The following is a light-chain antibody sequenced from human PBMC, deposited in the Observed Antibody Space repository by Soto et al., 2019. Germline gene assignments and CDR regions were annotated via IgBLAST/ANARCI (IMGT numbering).Light chain of an antibody. J-gene: IGKJ2*01. CDR2: DAS. CDR3: QQYNNWPHT. CDR1: QSVNSY. Sequence: EIVLSPSPATLSLSQVERATLSCRASQSVNSYLVWYQQRPGQAPRLLIYDASNRATGIPVRFSGSGSGTEFTLTINSLQSEDFAVYYCQQYNNWPHTFGQGTKVDIK. V-gene: IGKV3-11*01.